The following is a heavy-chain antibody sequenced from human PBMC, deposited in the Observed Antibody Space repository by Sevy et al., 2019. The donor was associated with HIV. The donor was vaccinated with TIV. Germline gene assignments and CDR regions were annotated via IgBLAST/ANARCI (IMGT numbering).Heavy chain of an antibody. Sequence: GESLKISCKGSGYSFTSYWIGWVRQMPGKGLEWMGIIYPGDSDTRHSPSFQAQVTISADKSISTAYLQWSSLKASDTAMYYCARRGYYDSSGYYYKDYYYYGMDVWGQGTTVTVSS. J-gene: IGHJ6*02. V-gene: IGHV5-51*01. CDR2: IYPGDSDT. CDR3: ARRGYYDSSGYYYKDYYYYGMDV. D-gene: IGHD3-22*01. CDR1: GYSFTSYW.